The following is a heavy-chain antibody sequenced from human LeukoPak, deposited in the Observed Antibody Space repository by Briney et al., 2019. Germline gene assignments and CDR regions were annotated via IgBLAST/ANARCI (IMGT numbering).Heavy chain of an antibody. V-gene: IGHV4-4*07. CDR3: ARAATVIGLNWFDP. J-gene: IGHJ5*02. Sequence: SETLSLTCTVSGGSISSYYWSWIRQPAGKGLEWIGRIYTSGSTNYNPSLKSRVTMSVDTSKNQFSLKLSSVTAADTAVYYCARAATVIGLNWFDPWGQGTLVTVSS. CDR1: GGSISSYY. D-gene: IGHD4-11*01. CDR2: IYTSGST.